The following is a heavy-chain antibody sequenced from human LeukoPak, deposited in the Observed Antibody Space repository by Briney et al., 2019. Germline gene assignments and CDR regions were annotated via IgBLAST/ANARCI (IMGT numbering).Heavy chain of an antibody. CDR2: ICYSGST. V-gene: IGHV4-59*01. Sequence: SETLSLTCTASGGTISSYYWSWIRQPPGKGLEWIGYICYSGSTNYNPSLMSRGTIIVDTSKNQPSLKLSSVPAAHTAVYYCARVSSDDILTGYYQYYFDYWGQGTLVTVSS. D-gene: IGHD3-9*01. J-gene: IGHJ4*02. CDR3: ARVSSDDILTGYYQYYFDY. CDR1: GGTISSYY.